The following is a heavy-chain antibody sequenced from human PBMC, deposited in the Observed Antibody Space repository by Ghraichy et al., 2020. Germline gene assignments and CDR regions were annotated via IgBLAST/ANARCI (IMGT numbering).Heavy chain of an antibody. CDR2: IKQDGSEA. D-gene: IGHD4-23*01. CDR1: GFTFSRYY. Sequence: GGSLRLSCVASGFTFSRYYMTWVRQAPGKGLEWVANIKQDGSEAFYADSVKGRFTISRDNAQNSLYLQMRSLRDEDTAVYYCARGSTVVRYYYYDGMDVWGQGTTVTVSS. CDR3: ARGSTVVRYYYYDGMDV. V-gene: IGHV3-7*01. J-gene: IGHJ6*02.